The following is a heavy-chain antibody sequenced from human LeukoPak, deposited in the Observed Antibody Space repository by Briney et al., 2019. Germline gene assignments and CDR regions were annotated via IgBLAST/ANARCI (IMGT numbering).Heavy chain of an antibody. D-gene: IGHD6-13*01. CDR2: ISYDGSNK. CDR1: GFAFSSYG. CDR3: AMHPGSSSPSDAFDI. Sequence: GGSLRLSCAASGFAFSSYGMHWVRQAPGKGLEWVAVISYDGSNKYYADSVKGRFTISRDNSKNTLYLQMNSLRAEDTAVYYCAMHPGSSSPSDAFDIWGQGTMVTVSS. V-gene: IGHV3-30*03. J-gene: IGHJ3*02.